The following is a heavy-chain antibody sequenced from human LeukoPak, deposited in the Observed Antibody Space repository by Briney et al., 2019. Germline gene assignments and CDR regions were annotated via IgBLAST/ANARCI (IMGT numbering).Heavy chain of an antibody. D-gene: IGHD2-8*01. J-gene: IGHJ6*03. Sequence: SEALSLTCTVSGVSISSSSYYWGWIRQPPGKGLEWIRSIYYSGSTYYNPSLNSRVTISFDTSKNQFSLKLSSVTAADTAVYYCARHLMLRSYYYYMDVWGKGTTVTISS. CDR3: ARHLMLRSYYYYMDV. CDR1: GVSISSSSYY. CDR2: IYYSGST. V-gene: IGHV4-39*01.